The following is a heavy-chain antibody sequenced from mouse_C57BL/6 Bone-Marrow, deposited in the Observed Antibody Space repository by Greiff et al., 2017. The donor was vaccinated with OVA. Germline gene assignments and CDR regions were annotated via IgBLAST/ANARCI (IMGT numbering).Heavy chain of an antibody. CDR2: ISYSGST. CDR1: GYSITSDY. Sequence: EVKLVESGPGLAKPSQTLSLTCSVTGYSITSDYWNWIRKFPGNKLEYMGYISYSGSTYYNPSLKSRISITRDTSKNQYYLQLNSVTTEDTATYYCARSPLYGSSSYYYAMDYWGQGTSVTVSS. CDR3: ARSPLYGSSSYYYAMDY. V-gene: IGHV3-8*01. J-gene: IGHJ4*01. D-gene: IGHD1-1*01.